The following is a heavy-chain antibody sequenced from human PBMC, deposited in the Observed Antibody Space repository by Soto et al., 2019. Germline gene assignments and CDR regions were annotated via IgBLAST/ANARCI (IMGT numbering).Heavy chain of an antibody. D-gene: IGHD2-15*01. V-gene: IGHV4-59*08. CDR2: IYYSGGA. J-gene: IGHJ4*02. CDR3: VRSNIEPRIFMYPXDY. CDR1: GGSISSHY. Sequence: SETLXLTCTVSGGSISSHYWSWIRQPPGKGLEWIGYIYYSGGAYYNPSLMSRATISVDTSKNQFSLRLNSVTAADTAVYFCVRSNIEPRIFMYPXDYWGLGTLXTV.